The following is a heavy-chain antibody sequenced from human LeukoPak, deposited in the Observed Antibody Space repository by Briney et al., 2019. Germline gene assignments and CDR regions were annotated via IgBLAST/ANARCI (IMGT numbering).Heavy chain of an antibody. CDR2: FDPEDGET. V-gene: IGHV1-24*01. CDR3: TTGNRDDGSDYDLYYKYSMDV. D-gene: IGHD3-22*01. Sequence: ASVKVSCKVSGYTLTELSMHWVRQAPGKGLEWMGGFDPEDGETIYAQKFQGRVTMTEDTSTDTAYMDLRSLRPEDTAVYYCTTGNRDDGSDYDLYYKYSMDVWGQGTTVTVSS. CDR1: GYTLTELS. J-gene: IGHJ6*02.